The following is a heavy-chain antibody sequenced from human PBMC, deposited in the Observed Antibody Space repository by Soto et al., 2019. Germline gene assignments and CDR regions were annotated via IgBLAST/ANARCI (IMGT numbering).Heavy chain of an antibody. J-gene: IGHJ6*02. CDR3: ARHESSGWDPWTTHRYGMDV. Sequence: SETLSLTCTVSGGSISSSSYYWGWIRQPPGKGLEWIGSIYYSGSTYYNPSLKSRVTISVDTSKNQFSLKLSSVTAADTAVYYCARHESSGWDPWTTHRYGMDVWGQGTTVTVS. V-gene: IGHV4-39*01. D-gene: IGHD6-19*01. CDR2: IYYSGST. CDR1: GGSISSSSYY.